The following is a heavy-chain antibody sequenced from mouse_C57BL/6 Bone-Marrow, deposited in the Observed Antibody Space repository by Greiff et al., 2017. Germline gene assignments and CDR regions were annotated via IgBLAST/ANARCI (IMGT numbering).Heavy chain of an antibody. CDR2: IYPGSGST. CDR1: GYTFPRYW. CDR3: ASYYGTWAMDY. V-gene: IGHV1-55*01. Sequence: QVQLKQPGAELVKPGASVQMSCKASGYTFPRYWITWVKQRPGQGLEWIGDIYPGSGSTNYNEKFKSKATLTVDTSSSTAYLQLSSLTSEDSAVYYCASYYGTWAMDYWGQGTSVTVSS. D-gene: IGHD1-1*01. J-gene: IGHJ4*01.